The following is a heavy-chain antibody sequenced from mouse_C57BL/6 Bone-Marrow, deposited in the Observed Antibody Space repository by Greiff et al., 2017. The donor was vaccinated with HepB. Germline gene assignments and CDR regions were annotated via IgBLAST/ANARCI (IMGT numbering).Heavy chain of an antibody. CDR2: IYPGSGST. CDR1: GYTFTSYW. CDR3: AKRRDCYYAMDY. J-gene: IGHJ4*01. Sequence: VQLQQPGAELVKPGASVKMSCKASGYTFTSYWITWVKQRPGQGLEWIGDIYPGSGSTNYNEKFKSKGTLTVDTSASTDYMQLSSLTSEDSAVYYCAKRRDCYYAMDYWGQGTSVTVSS. V-gene: IGHV1-55*01.